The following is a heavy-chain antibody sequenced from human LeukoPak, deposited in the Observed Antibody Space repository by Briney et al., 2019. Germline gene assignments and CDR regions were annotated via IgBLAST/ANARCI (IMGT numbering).Heavy chain of an antibody. D-gene: IGHD2-15*01. J-gene: IGHJ4*02. CDR3: ARERRYCSGVNCYSGLDY. V-gene: IGHV3-53*01. CDR1: GLTVSSNY. Sequence: PGGSLRLSCAASGLTVSSNYLNWVRQAPGKGLEWVSIIYSSGNTYHADSVKGRFIISRDNSKNTLYLQMTSLRLEDTAVYYCARERRYCSGVNCYSGLDYWGQGTRVTVSS. CDR2: IYSSGNT.